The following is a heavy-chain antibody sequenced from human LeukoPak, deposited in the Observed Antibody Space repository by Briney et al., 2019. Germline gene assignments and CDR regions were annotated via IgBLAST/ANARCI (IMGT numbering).Heavy chain of an antibody. CDR1: GGSFSGYY. Sequence: SETLSLTCAVYGGSFSGYYWSWIRQPPGKGLEWIGEINHSGSTNYNPSLKSRVTISVDTSKNQFSLKLSSVTAADTAVYYCARVSYDFWSGYYRPVEYFQHWGQGTLATVSS. CDR3: ARVSYDFWSGYYRPVEYFQH. D-gene: IGHD3-3*01. V-gene: IGHV4-34*01. J-gene: IGHJ1*01. CDR2: INHSGST.